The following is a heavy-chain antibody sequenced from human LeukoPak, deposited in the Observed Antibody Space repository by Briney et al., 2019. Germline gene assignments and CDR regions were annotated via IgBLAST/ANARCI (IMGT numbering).Heavy chain of an antibody. CDR3: ARASDYCSGGSCYSFWFDP. Sequence: SVKVSCKASGGTFSSYAISWVRQAPGQGLEWMGGIIPIFGTANYAQKFQGRVTITADKSTSTAYMELSSLRSDDTAVYYCARASDYCSGGSCYSFWFDPWGQGTLVTVSS. J-gene: IGHJ5*02. D-gene: IGHD2-15*01. V-gene: IGHV1-69*06. CDR2: IIPIFGTA. CDR1: GGTFSSYA.